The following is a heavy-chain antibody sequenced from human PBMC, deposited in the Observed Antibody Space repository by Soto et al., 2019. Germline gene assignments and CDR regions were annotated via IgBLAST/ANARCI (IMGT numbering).Heavy chain of an antibody. V-gene: IGHV1-69*01. Sequence: QVQLVQSGSEVKKPGSSVKVSCKASGGTFSSYAISWVRQAPGQGLEWMGGIIPIFGTANYAQKFQGRVTITADESTSTAYMELSSLRSEDTAVYYCAGPDQYSSGWYYFDYWGQGTLVTVSS. J-gene: IGHJ4*02. D-gene: IGHD6-19*01. CDR1: GGTFSSYA. CDR2: IIPIFGTA. CDR3: AGPDQYSSGWYYFDY.